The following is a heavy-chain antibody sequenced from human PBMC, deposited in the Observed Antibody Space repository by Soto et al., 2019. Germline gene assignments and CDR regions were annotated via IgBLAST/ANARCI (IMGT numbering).Heavy chain of an antibody. J-gene: IGHJ3*02. CDR2: ISGSGGST. Sequence: GALRLSGAASVFTFSNFVMSWVRQVPGKGLEWVSAISGSGGSTYYADSVKGRFTISRDNSKNTLYLQMNSLRAEDTAVYYCAKDKKAAVRDAFDIWGQGTMVTVSS. CDR1: VFTFSNFV. V-gene: IGHV3-23*01. D-gene: IGHD6-13*01. CDR3: AKDKKAAVRDAFDI.